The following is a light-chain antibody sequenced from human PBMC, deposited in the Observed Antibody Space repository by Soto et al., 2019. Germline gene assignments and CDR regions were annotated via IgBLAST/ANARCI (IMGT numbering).Light chain of an antibody. CDR1: QIVGTN. Sequence: EIGLTQSPATLSVSPGERATLSCRTSQIVGTNLAWYQQKPGQAPRLLIYGAFIRAPGFPVRFRGTGSGSEFTLTISSLQSEDGALYYCQQYDKWPYTFGQGTTLEIK. V-gene: IGKV3-15*01. CDR3: QQYDKWPYT. CDR2: GAF. J-gene: IGKJ2*01.